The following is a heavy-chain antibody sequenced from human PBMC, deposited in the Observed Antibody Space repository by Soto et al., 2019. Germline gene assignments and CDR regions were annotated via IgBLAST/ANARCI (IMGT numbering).Heavy chain of an antibody. V-gene: IGHV3-21*01. J-gene: IGHJ6*02. CDR3: ARDQCSGGSCYPGMDV. CDR2: ISSSSSYI. CDR1: GFTFSSYS. D-gene: IGHD2-15*01. Sequence: NPGGSLRLCCAASGFTFSSYSMNWVRQAPRKGLEWVSSISSSSSYIYYADSVKGRFTISRDNAKNSLYLQMNSLRAEDTAVYYCARDQCSGGSCYPGMDVWGQGTTVTVSS.